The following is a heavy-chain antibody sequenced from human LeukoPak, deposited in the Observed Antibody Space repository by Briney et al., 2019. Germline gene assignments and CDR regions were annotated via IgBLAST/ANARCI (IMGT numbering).Heavy chain of an antibody. D-gene: IGHD2-21*02. J-gene: IGHJ4*02. V-gene: IGHV3-7*01. CDR1: GFTFSSYW. Sequence: GGSLRLSCAASGFTFSSYWMSWVRQAPGKGLEWVANINQAGSETYYVDSVMGRFTISRDNAKNSLYLQMSSLRVGDTAVYFCLIAATARGGFDCWGQGTLVTVSS. CDR3: LIAATARGGFDC. CDR2: INQAGSET.